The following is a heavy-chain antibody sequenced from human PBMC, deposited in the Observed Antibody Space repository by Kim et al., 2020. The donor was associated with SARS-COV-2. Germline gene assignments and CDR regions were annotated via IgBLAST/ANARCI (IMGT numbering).Heavy chain of an antibody. J-gene: IGHJ4*02. CDR1: GHSFTDYY. CDR3: ATTQVGAMSLGIDY. V-gene: IGHV1-2*02. Sequence: ASVKVSCKASGHSFTDYYMHWVRQAPGQGLEWMGWVNPNSGGTSFAQKFQGRVTMTSDTSISTAYLELGRLRSDDTAVYYCATTQVGAMSLGIDYWGQGTLVTVSS. CDR2: VNPNSGGT. D-gene: IGHD1-26*01.